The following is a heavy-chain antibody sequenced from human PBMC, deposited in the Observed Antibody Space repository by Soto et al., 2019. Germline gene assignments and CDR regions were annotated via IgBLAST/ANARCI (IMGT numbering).Heavy chain of an antibody. J-gene: IGHJ6*02. V-gene: IGHV3-7*03. CDR1: GFSFSTYW. CDR2: IKPDGGEK. CDR3: VRDQLILPADDFYYGVDV. Sequence: EVQLVESGGGSVQPGESLRLSCVASGFSFSTYWMSWVRQAPGKGLEWVARIKPDGGEKYYVDSVKGRFTVSRDNAKSSLYLQLHTLSADDAGIYYCVRDQLILPADDFYYGVDVWGQWTTGTVSS.